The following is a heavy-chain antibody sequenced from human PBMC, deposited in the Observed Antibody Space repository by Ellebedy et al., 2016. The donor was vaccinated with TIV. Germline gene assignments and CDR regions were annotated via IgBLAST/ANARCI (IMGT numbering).Heavy chain of an antibody. CDR1: GGTFSSYA. Sequence: SVKVSCXASGGTFSSYAISWVRQAPGQGLEWMGGIIPIFGTANYAQKFQGRVTITADESTSTAYMELSSLRSEDTAVYYCARSVYSGYDPDLYYYGMDVWGQGTTVTVSS. V-gene: IGHV1-69*13. CDR2: IIPIFGTA. CDR3: ARSVYSGYDPDLYYYGMDV. J-gene: IGHJ6*02. D-gene: IGHD5-12*01.